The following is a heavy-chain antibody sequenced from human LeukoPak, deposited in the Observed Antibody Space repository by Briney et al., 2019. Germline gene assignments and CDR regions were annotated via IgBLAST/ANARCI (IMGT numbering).Heavy chain of an antibody. CDR3: ARDRGGQPLYYYYYYRDV. CDR1: GGTFSSYA. Sequence: GASVKVSCKASGGTFSSYAISWVRQAPGQGLEWMGRIIPIFGTANYAQKFQGRVTITADKSTSTAYMELSSLRSEDTAVYYCARDRGGQPLYYYYYYRDVWGKGTTVTVSS. D-gene: IGHD3-16*01. V-gene: IGHV1-69*06. J-gene: IGHJ6*03. CDR2: IIPIFGTA.